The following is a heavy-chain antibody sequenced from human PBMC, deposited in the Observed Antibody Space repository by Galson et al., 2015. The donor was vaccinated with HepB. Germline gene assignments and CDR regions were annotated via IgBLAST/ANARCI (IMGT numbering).Heavy chain of an antibody. J-gene: IGHJ4*02. CDR2: ISSSSSTI. D-gene: IGHD5-24*01. Sequence: SLRLSCAASGFTFSSYSMNWVRQAPGKGLEWVSYISSSSSTIYYADSVKGRFTISRDNAENSLYLQMNSLRDEDTAVYYCASERDGYNHDLDYWGQGTLVTVSS. CDR1: GFTFSSYS. V-gene: IGHV3-48*02. CDR3: ASERDGYNHDLDY.